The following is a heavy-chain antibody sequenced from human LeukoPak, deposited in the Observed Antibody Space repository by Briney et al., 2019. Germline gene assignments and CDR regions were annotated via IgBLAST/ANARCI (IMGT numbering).Heavy chain of an antibody. J-gene: IGHJ4*02. D-gene: IGHD2-2*01. CDR3: ARASITPVVPAAMAGPFDY. CDR2: INHSGST. CDR1: GGSFSGYY. V-gene: IGHV4-34*01. Sequence: PSETLSLTCAVYGGSFSGYYWSWIRQPPGKGLEWIGEINHSGSTNYNPSLKSRVTISVDTSKNQFSLKLSSVTAADTAVYYCARASITPVVPAAMAGPFDYWGQGTLVTVSS.